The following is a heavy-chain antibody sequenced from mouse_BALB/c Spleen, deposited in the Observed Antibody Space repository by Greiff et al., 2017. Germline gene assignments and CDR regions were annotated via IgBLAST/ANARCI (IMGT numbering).Heavy chain of an antibody. V-gene: IGHV5-6-5*01. J-gene: IGHJ4*01. CDR2: ISSGGST. D-gene: IGHD1-1*02. CDR3: ARDYARYAMDY. Sequence: EVKLVESGGGLVKPGGSLKLSCAASGFTFSSYAMSWVRQTPEKRLEWVASISSGGSTYYPDSVKGRFTISRDNARNILYLQMSSLRSEDTAMYYCARDYARYAMDYWGQGTSVTVSS. CDR1: GFTFSSYA.